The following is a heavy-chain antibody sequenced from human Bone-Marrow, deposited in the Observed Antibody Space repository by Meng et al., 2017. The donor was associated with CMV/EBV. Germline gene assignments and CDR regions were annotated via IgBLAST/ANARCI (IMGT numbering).Heavy chain of an antibody. CDR3: ARDKSIAARRSNWFDP. CDR1: YTFTGYD. CDR2: INPNSGGT. J-gene: IGHJ5*02. V-gene: IGHV1-2*02. D-gene: IGHD6-6*01. Sequence: YTFTGYDLNWVRQAPGQGLEWMGWINPNSGGTIYAQKFQGRVTMTRDTSISTAYMELSRLRSDDTAVYYCARDKSIAARRSNWFDPWGQGTLVTVSS.